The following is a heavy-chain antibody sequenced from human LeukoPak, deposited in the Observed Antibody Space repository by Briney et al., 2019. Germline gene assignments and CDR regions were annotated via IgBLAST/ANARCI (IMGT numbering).Heavy chain of an antibody. D-gene: IGHD2-2*01. CDR3: VSFYATY. V-gene: IGHV3-33*03. Sequence: GGSLRLSCAASGFTFSSYGMHWVRQAPGKGLEWVAVIWYDGSNKYYADSAKGRFTISKDNAKNTVYLQMNNLRAEDTAVYYCVSFYATYWGRGTLVTVSS. CDR2: IWYDGSNK. J-gene: IGHJ4*02. CDR1: GFTFSSYG.